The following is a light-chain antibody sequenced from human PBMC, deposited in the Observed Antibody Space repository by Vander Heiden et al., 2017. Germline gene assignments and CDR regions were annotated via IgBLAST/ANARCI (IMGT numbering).Light chain of an antibody. Sequence: DIQMTQSPSTLSASVGDRVTITCRASESVSTWLAWYQLKPGKAPKVLIHKASILESGVPSRFSGSGSGTEFILTISSLQPDDFATYYCHQYQTYSTFGQGTKVEIK. CDR2: KAS. V-gene: IGKV1-5*03. J-gene: IGKJ1*01. CDR1: ESVSTW. CDR3: HQYQTYST.